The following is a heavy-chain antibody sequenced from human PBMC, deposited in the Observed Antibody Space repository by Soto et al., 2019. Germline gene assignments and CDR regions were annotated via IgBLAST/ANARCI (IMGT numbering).Heavy chain of an antibody. D-gene: IGHD6-19*01. J-gene: IGHJ5*02. CDR3: AREILAVAGTKWFDP. CDR1: GGTFSSYA. V-gene: IGHV1-69*13. CDR2: IIPIFGTA. Sequence: SVKVSCKASGGTFSSYAISWVRQAPGQGLEWMGGIIPIFGTANYAQKFQGRVTITADESTSTAYMELSSLRSEDTAVYYCAREILAVAGTKWFDPWGQGTLVTVS.